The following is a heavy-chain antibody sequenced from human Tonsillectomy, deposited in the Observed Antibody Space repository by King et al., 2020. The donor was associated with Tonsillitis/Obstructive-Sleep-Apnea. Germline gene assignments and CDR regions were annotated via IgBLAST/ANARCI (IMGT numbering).Heavy chain of an antibody. CDR2: TRNKANSYTT. CDR3: ARGVGKEGP. CDR1: GFTLSDHY. Sequence: VQLVESGGGLVQPGGSLRLSCAASGFTLSDHYMDLVRQAPGKGLEWVGRTRNKANSYTTEYAASVKGRFTISRDDSKNSLYLQMNSLKTEDAAVYYCARGVGKEGPWGQGTLVTVSS. J-gene: IGHJ5*02. D-gene: IGHD1-26*01. V-gene: IGHV3-72*01.